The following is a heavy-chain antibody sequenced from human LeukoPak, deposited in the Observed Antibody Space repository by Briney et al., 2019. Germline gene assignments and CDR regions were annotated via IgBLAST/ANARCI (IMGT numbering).Heavy chain of an antibody. V-gene: IGHV3-9*01. CDR3: AKDVGEVAGTGAFDI. J-gene: IGHJ3*02. D-gene: IGHD6-19*01. CDR2: ISWNSGAI. Sequence: GRSLRLSCAASGFTFDDYAMHWVRQAPGKGLEWVSGISWNSGAIGYADSVKGRFTISRDNVKNSLYLQMNGLRADDTAFYYCAKDVGEVAGTGAFDIWGQGTMVTVSS. CDR1: GFTFDDYA.